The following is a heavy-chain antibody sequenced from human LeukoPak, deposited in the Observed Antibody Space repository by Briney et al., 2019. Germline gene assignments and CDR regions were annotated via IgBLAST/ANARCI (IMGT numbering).Heavy chain of an antibody. D-gene: IGHD6-19*01. Sequence: GGSLRLSCAASGFTFSSYSMNWVRQAPGKGLEWVSYISTSSSSIYYADSVKGRFTISRDNAKNSLYLQMNSLRDEDTAVYYCARDSLPMAVTGPFDHWGQGALVTVSS. CDR1: GFTFSSYS. CDR3: ARDSLPMAVTGPFDH. J-gene: IGHJ1*01. CDR2: ISTSSSSI. V-gene: IGHV3-48*02.